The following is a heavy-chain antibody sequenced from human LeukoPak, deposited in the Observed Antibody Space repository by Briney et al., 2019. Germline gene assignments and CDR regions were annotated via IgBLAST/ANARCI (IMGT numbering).Heavy chain of an antibody. J-gene: IGHJ4*02. D-gene: IGHD3-10*01. CDR3: VKDGSGSYYTYYFDY. CDR2: ST. V-gene: IGHV3-64D*06. Sequence: STYYADSVKGRFTISRDNSKNTLYLQMSSLRAEDTAVYYCVKDGSGSYYTYYFDYWAREPWSPSPQ.